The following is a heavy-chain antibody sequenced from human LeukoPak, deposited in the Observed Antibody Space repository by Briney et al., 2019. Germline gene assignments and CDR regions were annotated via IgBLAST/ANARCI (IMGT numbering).Heavy chain of an antibody. J-gene: IGHJ4*02. CDR2: IYTSGST. CDR3: ARERIFGVVIIPYYFDY. V-gene: IGHV4-4*07. Sequence: PSETLSLTCTVSGGSISSYYWSRIRQPAGKGLEWIGRIYTSGSTNYNPSLKSRVTMSVDTSKNQFSLKLSSVTAADTAVYYCARERIFGVVIIPYYFDYWGQGTLVTVSS. CDR1: GGSISSYY. D-gene: IGHD3-3*01.